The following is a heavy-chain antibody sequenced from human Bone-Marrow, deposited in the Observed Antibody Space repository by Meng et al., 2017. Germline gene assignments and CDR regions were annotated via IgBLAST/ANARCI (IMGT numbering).Heavy chain of an antibody. CDR3: ARDDYYGSGSYVADAFDI. CDR1: VFTFSNYD. V-gene: IGHV3-13*01. Sequence: GESLKISCAASVFTFSNYDMHWVRQATGKDLEWVSAIGTAGDTCYPGSVKGRFTISRDNSKNTLYLQMNSLRAEDTAVYYCARDDYYGSGSYVADAFDIWGQGTVVTVSS. D-gene: IGHD3-10*01. J-gene: IGHJ3*02. CDR2: IGTAGDT.